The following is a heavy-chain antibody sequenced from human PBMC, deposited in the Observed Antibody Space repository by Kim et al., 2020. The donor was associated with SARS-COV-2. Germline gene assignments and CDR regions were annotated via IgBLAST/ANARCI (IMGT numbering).Heavy chain of an antibody. CDR2: IYYSGST. CDR1: GGSISSYY. D-gene: IGHD4-17*01. J-gene: IGHJ4*02. V-gene: IGHV4-59*01. CDR3: ARDRGYGDYEDYFDY. Sequence: SETLSLTCTVSGGSISSYYWSWIRQPPGKGLEWIGYIYYSGSTNYNPSLKSRVTISVDTSKNQFSLKLSSVTAADTAVYYCARDRGYGDYEDYFDYWGQGTLVTVSS.